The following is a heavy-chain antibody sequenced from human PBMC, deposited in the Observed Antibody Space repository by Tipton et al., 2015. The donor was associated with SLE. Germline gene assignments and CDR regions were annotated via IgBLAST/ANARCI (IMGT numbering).Heavy chain of an antibody. V-gene: IGHV4-39*07. CDR1: GGSISSSSYY. CDR2: IYYSGST. CDR3: ARRPGARHFDY. Sequence: LRLSCTVSGGSISSSSYYWGWIRQPPGKGLEWIGSIYYSGSTYYNPSLKSRVTISVDTSKNQFSLKLSSVTAADTAVYYCARRPGARHFDYWGQGTLVTVSS. J-gene: IGHJ4*02. D-gene: IGHD6-6*01.